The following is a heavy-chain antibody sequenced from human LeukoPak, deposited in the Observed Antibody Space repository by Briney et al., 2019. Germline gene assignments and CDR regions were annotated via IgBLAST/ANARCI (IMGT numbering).Heavy chain of an antibody. CDR2: ISSSSSYI. CDR3: ARDGDYDILTGYSTYFDY. J-gene: IGHJ4*02. V-gene: IGHV3-21*01. CDR1: GFTFSSYS. D-gene: IGHD3-9*01. Sequence: GGSLRFSCAASGFTFSSYSMNWVRQAPGKGLEWVSSISSSSSYIYYADSVKGRFTISRDNAKNSLYLQMNSLRAEDTAVYYCARDGDYDILTGYSTYFDYWGQGTLVTVSS.